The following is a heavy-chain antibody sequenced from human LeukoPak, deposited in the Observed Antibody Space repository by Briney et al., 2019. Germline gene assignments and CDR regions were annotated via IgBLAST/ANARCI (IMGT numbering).Heavy chain of an antibody. Sequence: SETLSLTCTVSGGSVSSSSYYWGWIRQPPGKGLEWIGSIYYSGSTYHNPSLKSRVTISVDTSKNQFSLRLSSVTAADTAVYYCARLPTVTFFDYWGQGTLVTVSS. CDR1: GGSVSSSSYY. J-gene: IGHJ4*02. CDR2: IYYSGST. V-gene: IGHV4-39*01. D-gene: IGHD4-17*01. CDR3: ARLPTVTFFDY.